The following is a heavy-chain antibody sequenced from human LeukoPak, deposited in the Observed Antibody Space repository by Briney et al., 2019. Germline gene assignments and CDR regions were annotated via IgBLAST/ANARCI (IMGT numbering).Heavy chain of an antibody. CDR2: INHSGST. Sequence: PSETLSLTCAVYGGSFSGYYWSWIPQPPGKGLEWIGEINHSGSTNYNPSLKSRVTISVDTSKNQFSLKLSSVTAADTAVYYCARAVGSGYYYESGFDYWGQGTLVTVSS. CDR3: ARAVGSGYYYESGFDY. CDR1: GGSFSGYY. V-gene: IGHV4-34*01. D-gene: IGHD3-22*01. J-gene: IGHJ4*02.